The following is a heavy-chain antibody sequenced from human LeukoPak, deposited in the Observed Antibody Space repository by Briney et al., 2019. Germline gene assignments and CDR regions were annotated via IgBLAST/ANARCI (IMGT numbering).Heavy chain of an antibody. J-gene: IGHJ4*02. Sequence: ASETLSLTCSVSGVSITSNYWSWIRQPPGKGLEWLGYTHHSGATSYNPSLKSRSTMSLDTSNNQFSLKLSSVTAADTAVYYCARSSGHSYGDFYHWGQGNLVTVSS. CDR2: THHSGAT. V-gene: IGHV4-59*01. D-gene: IGHD5-18*01. CDR3: ARSSGHSYGDFYH. CDR1: GVSITSNY.